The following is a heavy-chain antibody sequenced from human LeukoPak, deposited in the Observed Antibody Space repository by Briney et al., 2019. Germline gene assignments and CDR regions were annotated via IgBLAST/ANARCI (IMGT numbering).Heavy chain of an antibody. CDR3: ARSPWGSSSGPDY. D-gene: IGHD6-6*01. CDR1: GYTFTSYG. V-gene: IGHV1-18*01. Sequence: ASVKVSCKASGYTFTSYGISWVRQAPGQGLEWMGWISAYNGNTNYAQKLQGRVTMTTDTSTSTAHMELRSLRSDDTAVYYCARSPWGSSSGPDYWGQGTLVTVSS. J-gene: IGHJ4*02. CDR2: ISAYNGNT.